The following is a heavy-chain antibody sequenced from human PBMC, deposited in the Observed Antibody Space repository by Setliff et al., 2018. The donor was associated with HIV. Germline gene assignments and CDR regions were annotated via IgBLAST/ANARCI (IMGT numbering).Heavy chain of an antibody. CDR1: GYTFTSNV. V-gene: IGHV1-3*01. Sequence: GASVKVSCKASGYTFTSNVMHWVRQAPGQRLEWMGWINAGNGNTKYSQRFQGRVTIIRDTSASTPYMELSSLTSEDTAVYYCARGAVYDYFWGSHPYFYNAMDVWGQGTTVTVSS. J-gene: IGHJ6*02. CDR2: INAGNGNT. D-gene: IGHD3-16*02. CDR3: ARGAVYDYFWGSHPYFYNAMDV.